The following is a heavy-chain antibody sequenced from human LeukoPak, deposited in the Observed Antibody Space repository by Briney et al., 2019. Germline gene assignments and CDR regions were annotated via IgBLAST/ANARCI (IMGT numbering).Heavy chain of an antibody. D-gene: IGHD3-10*01. V-gene: IGHV3-7*01. CDR2: IKQDGSEI. CDR3: ARTPDGVDY. J-gene: IGHJ4*02. CDR1: GFTFSNYW. Sequence: GSLRLSCAASGFTFSNYWMTWVRQAPGKGLEWVANIKQDGSEIFYVDSVKGRFTISRDNARNSLYLKMNSPRAEDTAVYYCARTPDGVDYWGQGTLVTVSS.